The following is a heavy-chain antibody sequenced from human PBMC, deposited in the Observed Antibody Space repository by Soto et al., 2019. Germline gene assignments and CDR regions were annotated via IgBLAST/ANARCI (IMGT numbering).Heavy chain of an antibody. Sequence: SETLSLTCTVSGGSISSYYWSWIRQPPGKGLEWIGYIYYSGSTNYDPSLKSRVTISVDTSKNQFSLKLSSVTAADTAVYYCARDNGYSYGYTLDHWGQGTLVTVS. CDR2: IYYSGST. CDR3: ARDNGYSYGYTLDH. V-gene: IGHV4-59*01. J-gene: IGHJ4*02. D-gene: IGHD5-18*01. CDR1: GGSISSYY.